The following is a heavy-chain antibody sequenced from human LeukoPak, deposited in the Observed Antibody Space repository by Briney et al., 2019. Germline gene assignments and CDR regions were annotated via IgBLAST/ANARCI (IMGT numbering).Heavy chain of an antibody. CDR1: NGSISTYC. CDR3: ARHPRTLSTPYYYFYYMDV. V-gene: IGHV4-4*07. J-gene: IGHJ6*03. CDR2: IYTSGKT. Sequence: SETLSLTCTVSNGSISTYCWTWVRQSAGKGLEYIGRIYTSGKTKYNSSLKSRVTMSVDTSKNQFSLRLRSVTAADTAVYYCARHPRTLSTPYYYFYYMDVWGKGTTVTVSS. D-gene: IGHD2-8*01.